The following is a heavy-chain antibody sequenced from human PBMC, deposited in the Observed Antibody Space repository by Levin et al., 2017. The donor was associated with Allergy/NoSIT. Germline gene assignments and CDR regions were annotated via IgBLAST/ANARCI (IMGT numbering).Heavy chain of an antibody. J-gene: IGHJ2*01. D-gene: IGHD2-2*01. CDR1: GFPFNNYP. Sequence: GGSLRLSCAASGFPFNNYPMNWVRQSPGRGLEGIAYIDSSISTTYYSDSVKGRFTISRDNAKKSLFLQMNSLRADDMAVYYCARDHCSSAGCTYWYFDLWGRGTLVTVSS. CDR3: ARDHCSSAGCTYWYFDL. CDR2: IDSSISTT. V-gene: IGHV3-48*01.